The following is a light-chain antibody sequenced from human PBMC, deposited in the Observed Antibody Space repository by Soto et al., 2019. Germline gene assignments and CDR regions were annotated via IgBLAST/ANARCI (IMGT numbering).Light chain of an antibody. Sequence: QSVLAQPPSASGTPRQTVAISCSGSSSNIGRHSMIWYQHLPETAPKRLIYSLNQRPSGVPARFSGAKSGTSASLAISGLQSEDEAEYYCAVWDDSLNAYVFGSGTKVTVL. V-gene: IGLV1-44*01. CDR2: SLN. J-gene: IGLJ1*01. CDR3: AVWDDSLNAYV. CDR1: SSNIGRHS.